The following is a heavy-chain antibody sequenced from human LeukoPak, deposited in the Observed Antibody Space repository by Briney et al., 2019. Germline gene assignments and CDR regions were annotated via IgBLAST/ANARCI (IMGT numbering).Heavy chain of an antibody. D-gene: IGHD4-4*01. CDR3: ARDPTVTTGRGYYYYYGMDV. V-gene: IGHV4-59*01. CDR1: GGSISSYY. CDR2: IYYSGST. J-gene: IGHJ6*02. Sequence: SETLSLTRTVSGGSISSYYWSWIRQPPGKGLEWIGYIYYSGSTNYNPSLKSRVTISVDTSKNQFSLKLSSVTAADTAVYYCARDPTVTTGRGYYYYYGMDVWGQGTTVTVSS.